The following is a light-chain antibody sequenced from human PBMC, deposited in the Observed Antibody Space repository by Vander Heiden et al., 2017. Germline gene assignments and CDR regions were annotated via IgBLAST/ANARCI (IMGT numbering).Light chain of an antibody. J-gene: IGLJ2*01. CDR3: LLYYGSSVI. CDR1: AGAVRSGKF. V-gene: IGLV7-43*01. Sequence: HTVVTQQPSLSVSPGGTVPPTCPSSAGAVRSGKFRSLLQQKTGQVLRALIYSTTNTNSRTPGRFSGSLRGDKAALTMSGVEPEEEADYYCLLYYGSSVIFGGGTRLTVL. CDR2: STT.